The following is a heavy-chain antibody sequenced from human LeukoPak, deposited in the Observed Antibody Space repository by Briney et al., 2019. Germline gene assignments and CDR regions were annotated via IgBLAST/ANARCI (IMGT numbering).Heavy chain of an antibody. CDR1: GYTFTSYY. Sequence: ASVKVSCKASGYTFTSYYMHWVRQAPGQGLEWMGIINPSGGSTSYAQKFQGRVTMTRDTSTSTVYMELSSLRSEDTAVYYFSRESFGGIFYQSRPQLTCSAPWGQEPLVTVSS. CDR2: INPSGGST. J-gene: IGHJ5*02. CDR3: SRESFGGIFYQSRPQLTCSAP. D-gene: IGHD2-8*01. V-gene: IGHV1-46*03.